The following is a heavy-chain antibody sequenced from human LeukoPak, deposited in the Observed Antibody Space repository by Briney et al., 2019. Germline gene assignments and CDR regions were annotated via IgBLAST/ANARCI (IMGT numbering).Heavy chain of an antibody. Sequence: SETLSLTCTVSGGSISSYYWSWIRQPAGKGLEWIGRIYTSGSTNYNPSLKSRVTISVDKSKNQFSLKLGSVTAADTAVYYCARDPNFSAFDIWGQGTMVTVSS. CDR1: GGSISSYY. V-gene: IGHV4-4*07. CDR2: IYTSGST. J-gene: IGHJ3*02. CDR3: ARDPNFSAFDI.